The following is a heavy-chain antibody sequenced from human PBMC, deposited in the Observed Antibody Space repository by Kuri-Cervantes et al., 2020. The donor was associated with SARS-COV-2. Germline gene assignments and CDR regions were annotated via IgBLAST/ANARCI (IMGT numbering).Heavy chain of an antibody. J-gene: IGHJ2*01. V-gene: IGHV4-31*03. Sequence: LRLSCTVSGGSISSGGFYWSWLRQHPGKGLEWIAYIYYSRGTYYNPSLKSRVTISVDTSKNQFSLKLSSVTAADTAVYYCARRPDQIYWYFDLWGRGTLVTVSS. D-gene: IGHD2-2*01. CDR1: GGSISSGGFY. CDR3: ARRPDQIYWYFDL. CDR2: IYYSRGT.